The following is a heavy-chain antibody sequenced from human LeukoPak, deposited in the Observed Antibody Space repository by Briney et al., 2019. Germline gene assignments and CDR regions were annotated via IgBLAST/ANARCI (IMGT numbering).Heavy chain of an antibody. CDR2: ISYDGGNK. D-gene: IGHD1-26*01. CDR1: GFSFSNYA. V-gene: IGHV3-30-3*01. J-gene: IGHJ4*02. Sequence: PGGSLRLSCAASGFSFSNYAMHWVRQAPGKGLEWVAFISYDGGNKYYADSVKGRFTISRDNPKNTLYLQMNSLRAEDTAVYYRATRGSTWYVLGDYWGQGTLVTVSS. CDR3: ATRGSTWYVLGDY.